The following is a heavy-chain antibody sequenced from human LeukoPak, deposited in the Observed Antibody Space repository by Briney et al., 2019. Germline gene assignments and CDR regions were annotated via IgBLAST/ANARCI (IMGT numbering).Heavy chain of an antibody. CDR2: IWYDGSNK. V-gene: IGHV3-33*01. Sequence: PGRSLRLSCAASGFTFSSYGMHWVRQAPGKGLEWVAVIWYDGSNKYSADSVKGRFTISRDNSKNTLYLQMNSLRAEDTAVYYCARDRGYYDSSGHFDYWGQGTLVTVSS. CDR3: ARDRGYYDSSGHFDY. CDR1: GFTFSSYG. J-gene: IGHJ4*02. D-gene: IGHD3-22*01.